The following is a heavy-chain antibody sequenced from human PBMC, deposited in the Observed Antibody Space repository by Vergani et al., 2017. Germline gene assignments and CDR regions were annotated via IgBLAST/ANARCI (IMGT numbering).Heavy chain of an antibody. CDR2: FDPEDGET. CDR3: ATKESGGSGYSGSLDY. J-gene: IGHJ4*02. Sequence: QVQLVQSGAEVKKPGASVKVSCKASGYTFTGYYMHWVRQAPGQGLEWMGGFDPEDGETIYAQKFQGRVTMTEDTSTDTAYMELSSLRSEDTAVYYCATKESGGSGYSGSLDYWGQGTLVTVSS. D-gene: IGHD3-22*01. CDR1: GYTFTGYY. V-gene: IGHV1-24*01.